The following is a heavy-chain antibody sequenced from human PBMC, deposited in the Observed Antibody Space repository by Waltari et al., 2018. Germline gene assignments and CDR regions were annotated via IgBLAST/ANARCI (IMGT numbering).Heavy chain of an antibody. CDR3: ARGLSSSVTTGFVY. V-gene: IGHV4-34*01. CDR2: INHSGST. CDR1: GGSFSGYY. D-gene: IGHD4-17*01. Sequence: QVQLQQWGAGLLKPSETLSLTCAVYGGSFSGYYWSWIRQPPGKGLEWIGEINHSGSTNYNPSLKSRVTISVDTSKNQFSLRLSSVTAADKAVYYCARGLSSSVTTGFVYWGQGTLVTVSS. J-gene: IGHJ4*02.